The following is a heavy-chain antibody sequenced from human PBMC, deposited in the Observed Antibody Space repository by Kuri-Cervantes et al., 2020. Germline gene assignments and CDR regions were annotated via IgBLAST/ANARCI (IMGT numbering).Heavy chain of an antibody. J-gene: IGHJ4*02. CDR1: GFTFSSYD. CDR2: IGTAGDT. D-gene: IGHD3-22*01. V-gene: IGHV3-13*01. Sequence: GGSLRLSCAASGFTFSSYDMHWVRQATGKGLEWVSAIGTAGDTYYPGSVKGRFTISRDNSKNTLYLQMNSLRAEDTAVYYCASRPDSSGFRWGQGTLVTVSS. CDR3: ASRPDSSGFR.